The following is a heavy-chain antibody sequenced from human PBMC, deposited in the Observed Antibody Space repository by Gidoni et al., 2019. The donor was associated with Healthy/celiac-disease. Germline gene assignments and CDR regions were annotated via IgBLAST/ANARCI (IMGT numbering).Heavy chain of an antibody. Sequence: QVQLQESGPGLVKPSQTLSLTCTVSGGSISSGGYYWSWIRQHPGKDLEWIGYIYYSGSTYYNPSLKSRVTISVDTSKNQFSLKLSSVTAADTAVYYCARGYQWCSSTSCYTGDHFDYWGQGTLVTVSS. J-gene: IGHJ4*02. CDR3: ARGYQWCSSTSCYTGDHFDY. D-gene: IGHD2-2*02. CDR2: IYYSGST. CDR1: GGSISSGGYY. V-gene: IGHV4-31*03.